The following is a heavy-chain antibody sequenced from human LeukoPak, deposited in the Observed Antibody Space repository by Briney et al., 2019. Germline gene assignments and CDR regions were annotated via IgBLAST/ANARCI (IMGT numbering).Heavy chain of an antibody. CDR2: ISAYNGNT. J-gene: IGHJ4*02. CDR1: GYTFTSYG. D-gene: IGHD3-22*01. Sequence: GASVKVSCKASGYTFTSYGISWVRQAPGRGLEWMGWISAYNGNTNYAQKLQGRVTMTTDTSTSTAYMELRSLRSDDTAAYYCARVGPYDSSGYYGYWGQGTLVTVSS. V-gene: IGHV1-18*01. CDR3: ARVGPYDSSGYYGY.